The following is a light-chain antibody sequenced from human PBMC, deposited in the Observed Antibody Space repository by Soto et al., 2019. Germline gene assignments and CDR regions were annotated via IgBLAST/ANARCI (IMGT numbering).Light chain of an antibody. Sequence: IQMTQSPSSLSASVGDSVTIPRQPSQDISNYLNWYQQKLGKAPKLLIYDASNLETGVPSRFSGSGSGTDFTFTISSLQPEDIATYYCQQYSHLITFGQGTRLEIK. J-gene: IGKJ5*01. CDR2: DAS. CDR3: QQYSHLIT. V-gene: IGKV1-33*01. CDR1: QDISNY.